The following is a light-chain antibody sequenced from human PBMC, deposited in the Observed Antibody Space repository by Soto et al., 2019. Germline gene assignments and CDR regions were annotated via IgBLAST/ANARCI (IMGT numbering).Light chain of an antibody. CDR1: QSLLHSNGYNY. Sequence: DIVMTQSPLSLPVTPGEPASISCRSSQSLLHSNGYNYLDWYLQKPGQSPQLLIYLGSKRVSGVPDRFSGSGAGTYCTLKISRVEAEDVGVYYCMQALQTPRTFGQGTKVEIK. V-gene: IGKV2-28*01. CDR2: LGS. J-gene: IGKJ1*01. CDR3: MQALQTPRT.